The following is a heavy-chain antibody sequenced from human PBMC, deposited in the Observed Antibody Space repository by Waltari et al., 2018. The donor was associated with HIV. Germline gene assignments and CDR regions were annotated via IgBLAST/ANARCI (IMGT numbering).Heavy chain of an antibody. J-gene: IGHJ4*02. D-gene: IGHD5-12*01. Sequence: QVQLQQWGAGLLKPSETLSLTCAVYGGSFSGYYWSWIRQPPGKGLEWIGEINHSGSTHYNPSLKRRVTISVDTSKNQFSLKLSSVTAADTAVYYCARGPTRRKEMATNYYFDYWGQGTLVTVSS. CDR3: ARGPTRRKEMATNYYFDY. CDR1: GGSFSGYY. CDR2: INHSGST. V-gene: IGHV4-34*01.